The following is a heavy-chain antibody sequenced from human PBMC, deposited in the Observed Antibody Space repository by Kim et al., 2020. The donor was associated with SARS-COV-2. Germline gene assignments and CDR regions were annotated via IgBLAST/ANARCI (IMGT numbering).Heavy chain of an antibody. CDR2: IYYSGST. CDR1: GGSISSGGYY. D-gene: IGHD3-22*01. J-gene: IGHJ4*02. CDR3: ARAPIVVVITHFDY. Sequence: SETLSLTCTVSGGSISSGGYYWSWIRQHPGKGLEWIGYIYYSGSTYYNPSLKSRVTISVDTSKNQFSLKLSSVTAADTAVYYCARAPIVVVITHFDYWGQGTLVTVCS. V-gene: IGHV4-31*03.